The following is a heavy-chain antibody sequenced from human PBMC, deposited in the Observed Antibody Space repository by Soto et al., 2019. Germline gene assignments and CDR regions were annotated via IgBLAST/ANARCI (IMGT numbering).Heavy chain of an antibody. CDR1: GFTFSSYA. J-gene: IGHJ3*02. CDR2: ISGSGGST. CDR3: AKGALVENDAFDI. D-gene: IGHD1-26*01. V-gene: IGHV3-23*01. Sequence: EVQLLESGGGLVQPGGSLRLSCAASGFTFSSYAMSWVRQAPGKGLEWVSAISGSGGSTYYADSVKGRFTISRDNSQNALYLQMNSLRAEDTAVYYCAKGALVENDAFDIWGQGTMVTVSS.